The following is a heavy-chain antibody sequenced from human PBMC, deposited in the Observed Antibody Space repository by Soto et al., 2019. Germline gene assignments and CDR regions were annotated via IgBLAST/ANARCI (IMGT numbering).Heavy chain of an antibody. CDR2: ISAYNGNT. V-gene: IGHV1-18*01. D-gene: IGHD4-17*01. J-gene: IGHJ3*02. Sequence: GASVKVSCKASGYTFTSYGISWVRQAPGQGLEWMGWISAYNGNTNYAQKLQGRVTMTTDTSTSTAYMELRSLRSDDTAVYYCARDRGVTTVTTDAIDIWGQGTMVTVSS. CDR1: GYTFTSYG. CDR3: ARDRGVTTVTTDAIDI.